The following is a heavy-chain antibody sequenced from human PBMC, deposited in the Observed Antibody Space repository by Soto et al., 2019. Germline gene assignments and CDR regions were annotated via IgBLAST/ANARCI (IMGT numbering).Heavy chain of an antibody. CDR2: ISGSGGST. D-gene: IGHD6-19*01. CDR1: GFTFSSYA. Sequence: EVQLLESGGGLVQPGGSLRLSCAASGFTFSSYAMRWVRQAPGKGLEWVSAISGSGGSTYNADSVKGRFTISRDNSKNTQYLQMNSRRAEDTAVYYCARRGRSSYFDYRGQGTLVTVST. CDR3: ARRGRSSYFDY. J-gene: IGHJ4*02. V-gene: IGHV3-23*01.